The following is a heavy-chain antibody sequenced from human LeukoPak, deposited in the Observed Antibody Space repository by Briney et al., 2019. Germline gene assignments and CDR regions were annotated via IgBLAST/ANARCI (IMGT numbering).Heavy chain of an antibody. CDR1: GGFINSHS. CDR2: ISNSGST. J-gene: IGHJ6*03. D-gene: IGHD1-1*01. Sequence: SETLFLSCSVSGGFINSHSWSWIRQPPGKVLEWIGYISNSGSTDYNPSLKHRATISLNTAKTQFSLKLSSVTAADTAVYYCARDALEGYFSYFYMDVWGKGTSVTVSS. V-gene: IGHV4-59*11. CDR3: ARDALEGYFSYFYMDV.